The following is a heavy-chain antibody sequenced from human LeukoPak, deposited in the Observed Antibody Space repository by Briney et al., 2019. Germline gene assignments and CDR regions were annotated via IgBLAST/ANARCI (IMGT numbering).Heavy chain of an antibody. D-gene: IGHD4-17*01. CDR1: GFTFSSSA. J-gene: IGHJ5*02. CDR2: VFSDGTYK. Sequence: GRSLTLSCAASGFTFSSSAMHWVRQAPGKGLGWVAVVFSDGTYKYYADSVKGRFTISRDNSKNMLFLQMNSLRAEDTAVYYCAKGPLYYYGDNAWFGPWGQGTLVTVSS. CDR3: AKGPLYYYGDNAWFGP. V-gene: IGHV3-30*18.